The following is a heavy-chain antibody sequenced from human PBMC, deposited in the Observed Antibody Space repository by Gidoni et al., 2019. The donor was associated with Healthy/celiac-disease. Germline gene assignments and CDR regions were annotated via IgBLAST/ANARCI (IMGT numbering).Heavy chain of an antibody. D-gene: IGHD6-25*01. CDR2: IYYSGST. V-gene: IGHV4-39*01. J-gene: IGHJ6*02. CDR1: GCSISSSSYY. Sequence: QLQLQESGPGLVKPSETLSLTCTVSGCSISSSSYYWGWIRQPPGKGLEWIGSIYYSGSTYYNPSLKSRVTISVDTSKNQFSLKLSSVTAADTAVYYCARHSGGRVYYGMDVWGQGTTVTVSS. CDR3: ARHSGGRVYYGMDV.